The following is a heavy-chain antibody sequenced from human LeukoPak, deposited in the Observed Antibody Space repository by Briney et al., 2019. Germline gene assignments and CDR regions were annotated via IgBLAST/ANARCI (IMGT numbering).Heavy chain of an antibody. D-gene: IGHD1-26*01. V-gene: IGHV3-33*06. CDR2: IWYDGSNK. CDR1: GFTFSSYG. J-gene: IGHJ4*02. Sequence: GGSLRLSCAASGFTFSSYGMHWVRQAPGKGVEWVAVIWYDGSNKYYADSVKGRFTISRDNSKNTLYLQMNSLRAEDTAVYYCAKDLISGTCCDYWGQGTLVTVSS. CDR3: AKDLISGTCCDY.